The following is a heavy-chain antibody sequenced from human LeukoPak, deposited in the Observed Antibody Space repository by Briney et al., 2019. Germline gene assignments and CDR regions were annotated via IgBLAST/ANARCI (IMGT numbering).Heavy chain of an antibody. CDR3: AKESGGPTTFFDH. CDR2: IRSNGSNK. D-gene: IGHD1-26*01. J-gene: IGHJ4*02. Sequence: GGSLRLSCAAPGSTFSSYSMNWVRQAPGKGLGWVSFIRSNGSNKYYADSVKGRFTISRDNSTKTLYLQVKSLRARDTPVYYIAKESGGPTTFFDHWGQGTLVTVSS. CDR1: GSTFSSYS. V-gene: IGHV3-30*02.